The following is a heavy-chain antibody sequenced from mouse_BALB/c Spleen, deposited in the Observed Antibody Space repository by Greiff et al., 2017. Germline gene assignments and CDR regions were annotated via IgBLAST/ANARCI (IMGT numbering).Heavy chain of an antibody. Sequence: EVKLMESGAELVRSGASVKLSCTASGFTFNDYYMHWVKQRPEQGLEWIGWIDHENSDTEYAPKFQAKATMTADTSSNTAYLKLSSLTSEDTAVYYCRARHPYLDYWGQGTTVTVSS. CDR3: RARHPYLDY. J-gene: IGHJ2*01. CDR1: GFTFNDYY. V-gene: IGHV14-4*02. CDR2: IDHENSDT.